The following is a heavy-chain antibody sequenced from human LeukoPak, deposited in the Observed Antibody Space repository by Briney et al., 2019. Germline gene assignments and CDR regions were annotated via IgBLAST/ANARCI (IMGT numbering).Heavy chain of an antibody. CDR1: GGSIDSSNYY. CDR3: ARHHPTVTPYYMDV. CDR2: ISYSGSS. Sequence: SETLSLTCTVSGGSIDSSNYYWGWIRQPPGKGLEWIGSISYSGSSYYNPSLKSRVTISVDTSKNQFSLKVNSVTAADTAVYYCARHHPTVTPYYMDVWGKGTTVTISS. D-gene: IGHD4-17*01. J-gene: IGHJ6*03. V-gene: IGHV4-39*01.